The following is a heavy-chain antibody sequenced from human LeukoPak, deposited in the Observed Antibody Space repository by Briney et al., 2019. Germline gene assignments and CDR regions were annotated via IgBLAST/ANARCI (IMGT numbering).Heavy chain of an antibody. CDR1: GFTFSDYS. J-gene: IGHJ4*02. CDR2: IKSKSDGGTT. Sequence: GGSLRLSCAVSGFTFSDYSMSWIRQAPGKGLEWVGRIKSKSDGGTTDYAAPVKGRFTISRDDSKNTLYLQMSSLKTEDTAVYYCTTEFTWGQGTLVTVSS. D-gene: IGHD3-10*01. CDR3: TTEFT. V-gene: IGHV3-15*01.